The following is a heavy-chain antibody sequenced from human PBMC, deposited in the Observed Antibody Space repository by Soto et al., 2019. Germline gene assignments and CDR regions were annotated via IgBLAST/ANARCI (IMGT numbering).Heavy chain of an antibody. J-gene: IGHJ4*02. CDR1: GFTFSSYA. CDR2: ISYDGSNK. V-gene: IGHV3-30-3*01. CDR3: ARDPPLAVAGYYFDY. D-gene: IGHD6-19*01. Sequence: GGSLRLSCAASGFTFSSYAMHWVRQAPGKGLEWVAVISYDGSNKYYADSVKGRFTISRDNSKNTLYLQMNSLRAEDTAVYYGARDPPLAVAGYYFDYWGQGTLVTVSS.